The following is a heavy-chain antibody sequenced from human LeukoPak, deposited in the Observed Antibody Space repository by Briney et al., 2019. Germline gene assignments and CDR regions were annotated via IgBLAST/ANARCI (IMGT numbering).Heavy chain of an antibody. J-gene: IGHJ6*03. CDR3: ARESFMVRGVIRHYYYMDV. Sequence: GGSLRLSCAASGFTLSSYAMSWVRQAPGKGLEWVSAISGGGGSTYYADSVKGRFTISRDNAKNSLYLQMNSLRAEDTAVYYCARESFMVRGVIRHYYYMDVWGKGTTVTISS. CDR2: ISGGGGST. D-gene: IGHD3-10*01. CDR1: GFTLSSYA. V-gene: IGHV3-23*01.